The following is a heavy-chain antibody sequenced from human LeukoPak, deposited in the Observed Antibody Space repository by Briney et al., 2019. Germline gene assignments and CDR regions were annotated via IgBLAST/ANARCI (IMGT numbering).Heavy chain of an antibody. CDR2: ISGSGGST. J-gene: IGHJ4*02. D-gene: IGHD4-23*01. CDR3: AKQDDYGGNSSGFDY. V-gene: IGHV3-23*01. Sequence: GGSLRLSCAASGFTFSSYAMSWVRQVPGKGLEWVSAISGSGGSTYYADSVKGRFTISRDNSKNTLYLQMNSLRAEDTAVYYCAKQDDYGGNSSGFDYWGQGTLVTVSS. CDR1: GFTFSSYA.